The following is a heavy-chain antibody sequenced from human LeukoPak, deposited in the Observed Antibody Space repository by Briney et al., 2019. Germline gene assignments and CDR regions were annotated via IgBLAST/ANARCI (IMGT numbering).Heavy chain of an antibody. CDR2: IWYDGSNK. J-gene: IGHJ4*02. CDR1: GFTFSSYG. CDR3: AREEYQLKRYFDY. Sequence: PGRSLRLSCAASGFTFSSYGMHWVRQAPGKGPEWVAVIWYDGSNKYYADSVKGRFTISRDNSKNTLYLQMNSLRAEDTAVYYCAREEYQLKRYFDYWGQGTLVTVSS. V-gene: IGHV3-33*01. D-gene: IGHD2-2*01.